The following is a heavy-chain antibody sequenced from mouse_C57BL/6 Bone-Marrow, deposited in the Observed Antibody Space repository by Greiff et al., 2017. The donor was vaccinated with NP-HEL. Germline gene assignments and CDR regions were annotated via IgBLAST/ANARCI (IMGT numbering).Heavy chain of an antibody. J-gene: IGHJ2*01. D-gene: IGHD1-1*01. CDR1: GFTFSSYT. CDR3: ARPFYYYGSSLDY. Sequence: EVQGVESGGGLVKPGGSLKLSCAASGFTFSSYTMSWVRQTPEKRLEWVATISGGGGNTYYPDSVKGRFTISRDNAKNTLYLQMSSLRSEDTALYYCARPFYYYGSSLDYWGQGTTLTVSS. V-gene: IGHV5-9*01. CDR2: ISGGGGNT.